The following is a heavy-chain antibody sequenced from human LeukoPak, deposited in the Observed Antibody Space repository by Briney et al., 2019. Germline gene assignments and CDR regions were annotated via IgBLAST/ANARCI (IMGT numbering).Heavy chain of an antibody. CDR3: ARNRAYYYGSGSFDY. CDR1: GFTFSNYG. D-gene: IGHD3-10*01. CDR2: IRYDGSNK. V-gene: IGHV3-30*02. Sequence: GGSLRLSCAASGFTFSNYGMHWVRQAPGKGLEWVAFIRYDGSNKYYADSVKGRFTISRDNSKNTLYLEMNSLRAEDTAVYYCARNRAYYYGSGSFDYWGQGTLVTVSS. J-gene: IGHJ4*02.